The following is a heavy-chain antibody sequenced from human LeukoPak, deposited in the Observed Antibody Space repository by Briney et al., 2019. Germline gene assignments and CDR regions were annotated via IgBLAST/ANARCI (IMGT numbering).Heavy chain of an antibody. V-gene: IGHV3-21*01. CDR3: ARDLGYDWNDY. J-gene: IGHJ4*02. CDR2: ITGGSDYI. CDR1: GFTFSRYS. D-gene: IGHD5-12*01. Sequence: GGSLRLSCAASGFTFSRYSVNWVRQAPGKGLEWVSCITGGSDYIFYADSVRGRFTISRDNAKNSLYLQMNSLRAEDTAVYYCARDLGYDWNDYWGQGTLVTVSS.